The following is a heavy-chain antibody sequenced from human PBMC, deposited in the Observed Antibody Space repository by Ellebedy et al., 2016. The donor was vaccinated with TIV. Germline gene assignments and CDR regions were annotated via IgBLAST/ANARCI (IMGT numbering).Heavy chain of an antibody. J-gene: IGHJ4*02. D-gene: IGHD6-13*01. Sequence: SETLSLTXAVSGGSISYSYWWSWVRQPPGKGLEWIGQIYPTGSTNYNPSLKSRVTISVDTSKNQFSLKLSSVTAADTAVYYCARSAGELSSSSWPRGTLNSWGQGTLVTVSS. CDR1: GGSISYSYW. V-gene: IGHV4-4*02. CDR2: IYPTGST. CDR3: ARSAGELSSSSWPRGTLNS.